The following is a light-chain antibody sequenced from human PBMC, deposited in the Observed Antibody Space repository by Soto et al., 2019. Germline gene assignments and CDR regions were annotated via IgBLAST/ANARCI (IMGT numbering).Light chain of an antibody. Sequence: RVTQSPSSVSASVGDRVTITCQTSKDISSSVAWYQQKTGKAPNXVIFSASALHRGVPPRFSGSGYGTAFTLTVSSLQPEDFAIYYCQQADSFPWTFGQGTKVDIK. CDR2: SAS. CDR3: QQADSFPWT. J-gene: IGKJ1*01. CDR1: KDISSS. V-gene: IGKV1D-12*01.